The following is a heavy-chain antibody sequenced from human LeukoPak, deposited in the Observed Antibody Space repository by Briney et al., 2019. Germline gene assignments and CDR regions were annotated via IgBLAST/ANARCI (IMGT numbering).Heavy chain of an antibody. CDR2: IDTSGST. Sequence: SETLSLTCTVSGGSISSYYWSWIRQPAGKGLEWIGRIDTSGSTNYNPSLTSRLTMSVDTSKNQFSLNLSSVTAAGTAVYYCARDGDMVRGVLDAFDIWGQGTMVTVSS. CDR1: GGSISSYY. CDR3: ARDGDMVRGVLDAFDI. V-gene: IGHV4-4*07. J-gene: IGHJ3*02. D-gene: IGHD3-10*01.